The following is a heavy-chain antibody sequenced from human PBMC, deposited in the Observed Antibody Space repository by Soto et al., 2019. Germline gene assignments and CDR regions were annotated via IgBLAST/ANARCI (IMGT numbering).Heavy chain of an antibody. Sequence: GASVKVSCKASGYTFKNYAMHWVRQAPGQSLELLGWINTGDVNAKYSQNFQGRVIFTRDTSASTAYMELSSLRSEDTAVYYCARGASPLIDYWGQGTLVTVSS. J-gene: IGHJ4*02. V-gene: IGHV1-3*04. CDR3: ARGASPLIDY. CDR1: GYTFKNYA. D-gene: IGHD1-26*01. CDR2: INTGDVNA.